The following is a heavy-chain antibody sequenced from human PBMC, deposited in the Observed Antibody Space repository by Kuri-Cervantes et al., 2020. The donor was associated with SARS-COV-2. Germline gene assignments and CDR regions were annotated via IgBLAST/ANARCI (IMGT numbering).Heavy chain of an antibody. Sequence: ASVKVSCKASGYTFTSYDINWVRQATGQGLEWMGWMNPNSGNTGYAQKFQGRVTITRNTSISTAYMNLSSLRSEDTAVYYCARHGWFRGGYSGYDLSDYYYYYMDVWGKGTTVTVSS. D-gene: IGHD5-12*01. V-gene: IGHV1-8*03. J-gene: IGHJ6*03. CDR2: MNPNSGNT. CDR1: GYTFTSYD. CDR3: ARHGWFRGGYSGYDLSDYYYYYMDV.